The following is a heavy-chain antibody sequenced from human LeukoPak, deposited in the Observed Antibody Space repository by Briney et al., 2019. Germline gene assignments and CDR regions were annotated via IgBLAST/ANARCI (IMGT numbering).Heavy chain of an antibody. CDR1: GFPFSDNS. Sequence: GASLRLSCKASGFPFSDNSMNWVRQAPGKGLEWISYIGISSGNTRYADSVKGRFTISAGNARNSLYLQMNSLRVEDTAVYYCARDHNYAFDNWGQGTLVSVSS. D-gene: IGHD1-1*01. CDR3: ARDHNYAFDN. CDR2: IGISSGNT. V-gene: IGHV3-48*04. J-gene: IGHJ4*02.